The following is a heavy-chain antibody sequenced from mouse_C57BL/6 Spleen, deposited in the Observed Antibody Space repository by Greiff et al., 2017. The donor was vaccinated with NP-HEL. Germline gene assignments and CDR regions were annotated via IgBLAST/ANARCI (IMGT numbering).Heavy chain of an antibody. V-gene: IGHV1-26*01. D-gene: IGHD1-1*01. Sequence: VQLQQSGPELVKPGASVKISCKASGYTFTDYYMNWVKQSHGKSLEWIGDINPNNGGTSYNQKFKGKATLTVDKSSSTAYMELRSLTSEDSAVYYCARGDLITTVVATYDYWGQGTTLTVSS. CDR1: GYTFTDYY. CDR3: ARGDLITTVVATYDY. J-gene: IGHJ2*01. CDR2: INPNNGGT.